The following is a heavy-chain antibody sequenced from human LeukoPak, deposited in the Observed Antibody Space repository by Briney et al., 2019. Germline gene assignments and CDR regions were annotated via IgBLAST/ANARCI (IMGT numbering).Heavy chain of an antibody. D-gene: IGHD6-13*01. Sequence: PGGSLRLSCATSGFTFNIYWMQWVRQVPGKGLEWVSLISGDGGSTYYADSVKGRFTISRDNSKNSLYLQMNSLRTEDTALYYCAKGPIAAAGSFYYYYYYGMDVWGQGTTVTVSS. CDR1: GFTFNIYW. CDR3: AKGPIAAAGSFYYYYYYGMDV. J-gene: IGHJ6*02. CDR2: ISGDGGST. V-gene: IGHV3-43*02.